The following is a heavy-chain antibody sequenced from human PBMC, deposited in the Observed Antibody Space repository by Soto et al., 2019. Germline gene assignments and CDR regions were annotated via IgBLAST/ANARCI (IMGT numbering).Heavy chain of an antibody. Sequence: ASVKVSCKASGYAFTTYGITWVRQAPGQGLEWMGWISAYNDNTNYAPKFQGRVTMTTDTSTNTAYMELRSLRADDTAMYYCARENWNYEYYYGMDVWGQGTTVTVSS. D-gene: IGHD1-7*01. J-gene: IGHJ6*02. CDR2: ISAYNDNT. CDR3: ARENWNYEYYYGMDV. V-gene: IGHV1-18*04. CDR1: GYAFTTYG.